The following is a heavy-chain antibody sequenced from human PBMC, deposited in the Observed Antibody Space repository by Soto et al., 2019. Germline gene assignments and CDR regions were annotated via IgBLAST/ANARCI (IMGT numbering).Heavy chain of an antibody. V-gene: IGHV3-21*01. Sequence: GGSLRLSCAASGFTFSSYSMNWVRQAPGKGLEWVSSISSSSSYIYYADSVKGRFTISRDNAKNSLYLQMNSLRAEDTAVYYCALPPDIVVVVAAELQNYWGQGTLVTVSS. J-gene: IGHJ4*02. D-gene: IGHD2-15*01. CDR3: ALPPDIVVVVAAELQNY. CDR2: ISSSSSYI. CDR1: GFTFSSYS.